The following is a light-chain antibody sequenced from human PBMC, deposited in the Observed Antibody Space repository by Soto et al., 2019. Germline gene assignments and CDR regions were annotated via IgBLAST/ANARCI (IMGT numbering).Light chain of an antibody. CDR2: GAS. CDR1: QSVSNNY. Sequence: EIVLTQSPGTLSLSPGERATLSCRASQSVSNNYLAWYQQKPGQAPRLLIYGASSRATGIPDRFRGSGSGTDVALTISRLEPEDFAVYYCQQYGTSWWTFGQGIKVEIK. CDR3: QQYGTSWWT. V-gene: IGKV3-20*01. J-gene: IGKJ1*01.